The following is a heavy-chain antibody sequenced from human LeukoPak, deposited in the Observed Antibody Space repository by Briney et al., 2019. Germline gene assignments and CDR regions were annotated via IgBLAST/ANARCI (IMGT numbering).Heavy chain of an antibody. D-gene: IGHD3-10*01. J-gene: IGHJ4*02. CDR1: GFTFSNYW. Sequence: PGGSLSLSCAASGFTFSNYWMTWVRQAPGKGLQWVASIRQDANVKYYVDSVRGRFTISRDNAENSLHLQMNGLRAEDTAMYYCARWAADSGIYYIAYWGQGTLVTVSS. CDR3: ARWAADSGIYYIAY. V-gene: IGHV3-7*01. CDR2: IRQDANVK.